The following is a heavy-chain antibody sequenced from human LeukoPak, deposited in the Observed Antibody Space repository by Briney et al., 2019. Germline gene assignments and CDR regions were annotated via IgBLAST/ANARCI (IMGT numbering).Heavy chain of an antibody. D-gene: IGHD3-22*01. J-gene: IGHJ4*02. CDR1: GYTFTGYN. CDR2: INPNSGDT. V-gene: IGHV1-2*02. Sequence: ASVKVSCKASGYTFTGYNMHWVRQAPGLGLEWMGWINPNSGDTNYAQKFQGRVTMTRDTSISTAYMELSRLRSDDTAVYYCARDERYDSSGYLFDYWGQGTLVTVSS. CDR3: ARDERYDSSGYLFDY.